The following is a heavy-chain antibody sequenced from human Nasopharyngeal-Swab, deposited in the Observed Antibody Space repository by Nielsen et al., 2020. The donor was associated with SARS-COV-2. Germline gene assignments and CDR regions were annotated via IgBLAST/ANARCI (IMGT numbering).Heavy chain of an antibody. J-gene: IGHJ4*02. Sequence: GGSLRLSCAASGFTFSSYAMHWVRQAPGKGLEWVAVISYDGSNKYYADSVKGRFTISRDNSKNTLYLQMNSLRAEDTAVHYCARARGGGYFDPFDYWGQGTLVTVSS. CDR2: ISYDGSNK. CDR3: ARARGGGYFDPFDY. V-gene: IGHV3-30*04. CDR1: GFTFSSYA. D-gene: IGHD3-9*01.